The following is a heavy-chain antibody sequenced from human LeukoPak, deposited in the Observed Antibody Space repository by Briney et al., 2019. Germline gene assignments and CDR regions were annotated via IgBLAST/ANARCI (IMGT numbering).Heavy chain of an antibody. V-gene: IGHV4-39*01. Sequence: SETLSLTCTVSGGSISSSSYYWGWIRQPPGKGLEWIGSIYYSGSTYYNPSLKSRVTISVDTSKNQFSLKLSSVTAADTAVYYCARVRWGIQLSSGPSFDYWGQGTLVTVSS. CDR3: ARVRWGIQLSSGPSFDY. J-gene: IGHJ4*02. CDR1: GGSISSSSYY. D-gene: IGHD5-18*01. CDR2: IYYSGST.